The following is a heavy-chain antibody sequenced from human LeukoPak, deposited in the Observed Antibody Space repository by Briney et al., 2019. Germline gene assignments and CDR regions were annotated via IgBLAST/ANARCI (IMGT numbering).Heavy chain of an antibody. Sequence: SETLSLTCTVSGGSISSDYWSWIRQPPGRGLEWIGYVYYSGSTNYNPSLKSRVTISVDTSVNQFSLKLSSVTAADTAVYYCARSELLWFGGVNSGFDYWGQGTLVTVSS. V-gene: IGHV4-59*01. CDR2: VYYSGST. CDR3: ARSELLWFGGVNSGFDY. CDR1: GGSISSDY. J-gene: IGHJ4*02. D-gene: IGHD3-10*01.